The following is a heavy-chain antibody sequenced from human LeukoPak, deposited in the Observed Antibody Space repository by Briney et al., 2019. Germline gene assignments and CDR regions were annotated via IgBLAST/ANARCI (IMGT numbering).Heavy chain of an antibody. J-gene: IGHJ4*02. CDR2: TYASGTT. CDR1: GGSFSGYY. CDR3: GGRGF. Sequence: SETLSLSCAVYGGSFSGYYWSWIRQPPGKGLEWIGCTYASGTTNYNPSLKGRLTISVDTSNSQFSLTVRSVTAADTAVYYCGGRGFWGQGTLVTVSS. D-gene: IGHD3-10*01. V-gene: IGHV4-4*09.